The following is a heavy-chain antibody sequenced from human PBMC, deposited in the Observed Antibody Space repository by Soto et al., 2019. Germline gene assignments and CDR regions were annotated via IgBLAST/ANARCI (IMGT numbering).Heavy chain of an antibody. J-gene: IGHJ4*02. D-gene: IGHD1-1*01. V-gene: IGHV3-48*03. CDR3: ARKASDDLDY. CDR2: ISSGGGTV. CDR1: GYPFSFYD. Sequence: PGGSLRLSCAACGYPFSFYDVNWVRQAPGKGLEGVSDISSGGGTVCYADSVKGRFTISRDNAKNSLYLQMNSLRAEDTAVYYCARKASDDLDYWGQGTLVTVSS.